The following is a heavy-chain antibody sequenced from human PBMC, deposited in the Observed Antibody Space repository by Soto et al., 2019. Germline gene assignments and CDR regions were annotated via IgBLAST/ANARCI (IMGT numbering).Heavy chain of an antibody. V-gene: IGHV1-2*04. D-gene: IGHD5-18*01. CDR2: INPNSGGT. CDR1: GYTFTVYY. Sequence: GASVKVSCKASGYTFTVYYMHWVRQAPGQGLEWMGWINPNSGGTNYAQKFQGWVTMTRDTSISTAYMELSRLRSDDTAVYYCARDYGGYSYGPVGMDVWGQGTTVTVSS. CDR3: ARDYGGYSYGPVGMDV. J-gene: IGHJ6*02.